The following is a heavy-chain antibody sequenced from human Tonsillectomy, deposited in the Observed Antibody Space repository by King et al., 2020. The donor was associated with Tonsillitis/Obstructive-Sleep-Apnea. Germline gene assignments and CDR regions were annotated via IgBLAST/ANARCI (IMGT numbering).Heavy chain of an antibody. V-gene: IGHV3-7*01. D-gene: IGHD5-24*01. CDR2: IKQDGSEK. CDR1: GFTFSSYW. J-gene: IGHJ4*02. Sequence: VQLVESGGGLVQPGGSLRLSCAASGFTFSSYWMSWVRQAPGKGLEWVANIKQDGSEKYYVDSVKGRFTISRDNAKNSLYLQMNSLRAEDTAVYYCAREGDGYNHPVIDYWGQGTLVTVSS. CDR3: AREGDGYNHPVIDY.